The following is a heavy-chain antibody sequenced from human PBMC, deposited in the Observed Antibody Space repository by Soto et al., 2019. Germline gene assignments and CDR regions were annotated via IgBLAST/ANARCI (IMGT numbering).Heavy chain of an antibody. CDR2: INHSGST. CDR3: ARGGLYYFDY. D-gene: IGHD2-2*02. V-gene: IGHV4-34*01. Sequence: SETLSLTCAVYGESFSGYYWSWIRQPPGKGLEWIGEINHSGSTNYNPSLKSRVTISVDTSKNQFSLKLSSVTAADTAVYYCARGGLYYFDYWGQGTLVTVSS. J-gene: IGHJ4*02. CDR1: GESFSGYY.